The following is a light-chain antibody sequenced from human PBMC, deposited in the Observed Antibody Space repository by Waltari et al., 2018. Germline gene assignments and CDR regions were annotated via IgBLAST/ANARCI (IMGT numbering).Light chain of an antibody. J-gene: IGLJ2*01. CDR1: SGNIASNY. V-gene: IGLV6-57*02. CDR3: QSDDDDNPMI. Sequence: NFMLTQPHSVSKSPGKTVTISCTGSSGNIASNYVQWYRQRPGSAPTTVIYHDDQRPSGVPDRFSGSIDSSSNAASLTISGLKTEDEADYYCQSDDDDNPMIFGGGTKLTVL. CDR2: HDD.